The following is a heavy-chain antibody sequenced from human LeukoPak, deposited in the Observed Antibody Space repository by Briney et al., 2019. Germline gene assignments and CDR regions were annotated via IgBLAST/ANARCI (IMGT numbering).Heavy chain of an antibody. CDR2: IIPIFGTA. V-gene: IGHV1-69*13. J-gene: IGHJ4*02. CDR3: ARALDGYLPAGLGY. Sequence: SVKVSCKASGGTFSSYAISWVRQALGQGLEWMGGIIPIFGTANYAQKFQGRVTITADESTSTAYMELSSLRSEDTAVYYCARALDGYLPAGLGYWGQGTLVTVSS. D-gene: IGHD5-24*01. CDR1: GGTFSSYA.